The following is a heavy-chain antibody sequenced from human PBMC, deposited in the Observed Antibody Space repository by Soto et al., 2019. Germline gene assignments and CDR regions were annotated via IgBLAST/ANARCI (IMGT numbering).Heavy chain of an antibody. D-gene: IGHD6-19*01. CDR1: GYTFTSYA. CDR2: INAGNGNT. V-gene: IGHV1-3*05. CDR3: ARSLIAVAALDY. Sequence: QVQLVQSGAEEKKPGASVKVSCKASGYTFTSYAMHWVRQAPGQRLEWMGWINAGNGNTKYSQKFQGRVTITRDTSASTAYMELSSLRSEDTAVYYCARSLIAVAALDYWGQGTLVTVSS. J-gene: IGHJ4*02.